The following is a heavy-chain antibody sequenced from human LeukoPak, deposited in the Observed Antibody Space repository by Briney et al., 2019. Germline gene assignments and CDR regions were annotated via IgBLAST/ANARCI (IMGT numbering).Heavy chain of an antibody. CDR2: INPNSGGT. J-gene: IGHJ6*02. CDR1: GYTFTGYY. CDR3: ARDESGYPAWQYYYYGMDV. D-gene: IGHD5-12*01. V-gene: IGHV1-2*02. Sequence: ASVKVSCKASGYTFTGYYMHRVRQAPGQGLEWMGWINPNSGGTNYAQKFQGRVTMTRDTSISTAYMELSRLRSDDTAVYYCARDESGYPAWQYYYYGMDVWGQGTTVTVSS.